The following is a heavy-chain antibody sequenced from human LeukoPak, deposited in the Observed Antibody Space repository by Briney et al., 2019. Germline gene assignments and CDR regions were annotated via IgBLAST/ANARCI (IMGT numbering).Heavy chain of an antibody. Sequence: GGSLRLSCAASGFTFSSYAMSWVRQAPGKGLEWVSAISGSGGSTYYADSVKGRFTISRDNSKNTLYLQMNSLRAGDTAVYYCAKAPILLWFGELSIFDYWGQGTLVTVSS. V-gene: IGHV3-23*01. CDR2: ISGSGGST. CDR1: GFTFSSYA. D-gene: IGHD3-10*01. CDR3: AKAPILLWFGELSIFDY. J-gene: IGHJ4*02.